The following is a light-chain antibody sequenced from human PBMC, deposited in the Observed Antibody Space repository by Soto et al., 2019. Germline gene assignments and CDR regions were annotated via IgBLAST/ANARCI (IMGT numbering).Light chain of an antibody. CDR1: QGIRNY. V-gene: IGKV1-27*01. CDR3: QQYGSSPIT. Sequence: DIQMTQSPSSLSASVGDRVTITCRASQGIRNYLAWYHQKPGKVPKVLIYAASTLQSGVPSRFSGSGSGTDFTLTISRLEPEDFAVYYCQQYGSSPITFGQGTRLEIK. J-gene: IGKJ5*01. CDR2: AAS.